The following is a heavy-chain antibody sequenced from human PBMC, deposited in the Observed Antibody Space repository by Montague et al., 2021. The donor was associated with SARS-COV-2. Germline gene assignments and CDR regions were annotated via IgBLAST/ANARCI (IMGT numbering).Heavy chain of an antibody. Sequence: SETLSLTCAVYGGSFSGYYRSWIRQPPGKGLEWIGEINHSGSTNXNPSLKSRVTISVDTSKNQFPLKLSSVTAAGTAVYYCARGRTVTTFYYYYGMDVWGQGTTVTVSS. V-gene: IGHV4-34*01. CDR1: GGSFSGYY. D-gene: IGHD4-17*01. J-gene: IGHJ6*02. CDR2: INHSGST. CDR3: ARGRTVTTFYYYYGMDV.